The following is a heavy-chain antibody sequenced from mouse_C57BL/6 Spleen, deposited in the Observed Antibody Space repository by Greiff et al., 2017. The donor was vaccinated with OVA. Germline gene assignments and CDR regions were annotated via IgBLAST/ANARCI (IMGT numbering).Heavy chain of an antibody. J-gene: IGHJ4*01. D-gene: IGHD1-1*01. CDR2: IYPRSGNT. Sequence: QVQLQQSGAELARPGASVKLSCKASGYTFPSYGISWVKQRTGQGLEWIGEIYPRSGNTYYNAKFKGKATLTADKSSSTAYMELRSLTSEDSAVYFCARWDYYGSSYAMDYWGQGTSVTVSS. CDR1: GYTFPSYG. CDR3: ARWDYYGSSYAMDY. V-gene: IGHV1-81*01.